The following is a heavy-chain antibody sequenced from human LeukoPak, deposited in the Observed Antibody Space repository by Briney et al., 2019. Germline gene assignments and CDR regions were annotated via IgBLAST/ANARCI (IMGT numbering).Heavy chain of an antibody. CDR2: LNHSGST. CDR1: GGSFSGYY. J-gene: IGHJ5*02. D-gene: IGHD6-19*01. Sequence: SETLSLTCAVYGGSFSGYYWSWIRQPPGKGREWIGELNHSGSTNYNPSLKRRVTISVDTSKNQFPLKLSSVTAAATAVYYCARGLMYSSDEGPWGQVTLVTVSS. CDR3: ARGLMYSSDEGP. V-gene: IGHV4-34*01.